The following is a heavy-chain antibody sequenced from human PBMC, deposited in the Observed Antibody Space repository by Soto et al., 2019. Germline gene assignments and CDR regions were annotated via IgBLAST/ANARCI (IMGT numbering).Heavy chain of an antibody. D-gene: IGHD6-13*01. V-gene: IGHV1-2*02. J-gene: IGHJ3*02. CDR2: INPNSGGT. CDR3: ARRYSSSWLDAFDI. Sequence: ASVKVSCKASGYTFTGYYMHWVRQAPGQGLEWMGWINPNSGGTNYAQKFQGRVTMTRDTSISTAYMELSRLRSDDTAVYYCARRYSSSWLDAFDISGQVSMVTFSS. CDR1: GYTFTGYY.